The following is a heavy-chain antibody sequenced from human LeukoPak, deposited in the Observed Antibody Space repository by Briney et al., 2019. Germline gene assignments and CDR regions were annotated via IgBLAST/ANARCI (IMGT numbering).Heavy chain of an antibody. CDR3: AREGEDCSGGSCYKSEYLQH. CDR1: GGSISSYY. V-gene: IGHV4-59*01. CDR2: IYFSGST. D-gene: IGHD2-15*01. J-gene: IGHJ1*01. Sequence: SETLSLTCTVSGGSISSYYWSWIRQPPGKGLEWIGYIYFSGSTNYNPSLKSRVTISVDTSKNQFFLKLSSVSAADTAVYYCAREGEDCSGGSCYKSEYLQHWGQGTLVTVSS.